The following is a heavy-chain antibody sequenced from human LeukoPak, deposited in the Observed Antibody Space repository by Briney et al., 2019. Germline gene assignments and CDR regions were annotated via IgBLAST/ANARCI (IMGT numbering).Heavy chain of an antibody. CDR2: ISGSGGST. J-gene: IGHJ4*02. V-gene: IGHV3-23*01. D-gene: IGHD5-18*01. Sequence: GGSLRLSCVASGFTFSSYVMSWVRQAPGKGLEWVSAISGSGGSTYYADSVKGRFTISRDNAKNSLYLQMNRLRAEDTALYYCAKGLRGYSYAFYYWGQGTLVTVSS. CDR3: AKGLRGYSYAFYY. CDR1: GFTFSSYV.